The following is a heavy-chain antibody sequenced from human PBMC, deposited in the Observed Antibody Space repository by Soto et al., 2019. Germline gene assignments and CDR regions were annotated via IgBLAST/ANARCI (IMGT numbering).Heavy chain of an antibody. CDR3: ARPKGYSYGPVDY. J-gene: IGHJ4*02. CDR1: GGSISSSSYY. D-gene: IGHD5-18*01. CDR2: IYYSGST. Sequence: SETLSLTCTVSGGSISSSSYYWGWIRQPPGKGLEWIGSIYYSGSTYYNPSLKSRVTISVDTSKNQFSLKLSSVTAADTAVYYCARPKGYSYGPVDYWGQGTLVTVSS. V-gene: IGHV4-39*01.